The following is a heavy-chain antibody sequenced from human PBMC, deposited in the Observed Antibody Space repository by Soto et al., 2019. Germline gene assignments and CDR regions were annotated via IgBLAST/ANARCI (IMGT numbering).Heavy chain of an antibody. Sequence: SETLSLTCTVSGGSISSYYWSWIRQPPGKGLEWIGYIYYSGSTNYNPSLKSRVTISVDTSKNQFSLKLSSVTAADTAVYYCARITRDLTGYYIGVDYFDYWGQGTLVTVSS. V-gene: IGHV4-59*01. CDR3: ARITRDLTGYYIGVDYFDY. CDR1: GGSISSYY. J-gene: IGHJ4*02. CDR2: IYYSGST. D-gene: IGHD3-9*01.